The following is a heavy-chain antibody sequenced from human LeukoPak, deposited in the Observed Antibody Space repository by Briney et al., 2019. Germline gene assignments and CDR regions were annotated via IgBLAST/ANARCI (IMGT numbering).Heavy chain of an antibody. D-gene: IGHD3-16*01. CDR1: GFTFSSYA. J-gene: IGHJ4*02. Sequence: GGSLRLSCAASGFTFSSYAMSWVRQAPGKGLEWVSAISGSGGSTYYADSVKGRFTISRDNAKNSLYLQMNSLRAEDTAVYYCARSQGRRDYDYVWGRYYFDYWGQGTLVTVSS. CDR2: ISGSGGST. V-gene: IGHV3-23*01. CDR3: ARSQGRRDYDYVWGRYYFDY.